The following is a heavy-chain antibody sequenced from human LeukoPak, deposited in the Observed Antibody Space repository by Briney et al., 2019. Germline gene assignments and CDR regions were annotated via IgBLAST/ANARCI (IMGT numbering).Heavy chain of an antibody. CDR1: GGSFSGYY. CDR3: ARGGVGYYYDSSGHRAGYFQH. V-gene: IGHV4-34*01. J-gene: IGHJ1*01. Sequence: SETLSLTCAVYGGSFSGYYWSWIRQPPGKGLEWIGEINHSGSTNYNPSLKSRVTISVDTSKNQFSLKLSSVTAADTAVYYCARGGVGYYYDSSGHRAGYFQHWGQGTLVTVSS. D-gene: IGHD3-22*01. CDR2: INHSGST.